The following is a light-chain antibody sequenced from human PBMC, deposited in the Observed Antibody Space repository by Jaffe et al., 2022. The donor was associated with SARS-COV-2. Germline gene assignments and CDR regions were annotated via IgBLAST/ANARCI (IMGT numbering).Light chain of an antibody. CDR2: DVS. V-gene: IGLV2-14*03. J-gene: IGLJ1*01. CDR1: SSDVGGYNY. Sequence: QSALTQPASVSGSPGQSITIPCTATSSDVGGYNYVSWYQHHPGKAPKLMIYDVSNRPSGVSTRFSGSKSGNTASLTISGLQAEDEADYYCSSYTSTNTLVFGTGTKVTVL. CDR3: SSYTSTNTLV.